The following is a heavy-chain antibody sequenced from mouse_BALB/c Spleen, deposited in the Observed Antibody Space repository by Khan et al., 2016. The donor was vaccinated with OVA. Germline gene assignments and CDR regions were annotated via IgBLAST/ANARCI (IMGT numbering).Heavy chain of an antibody. CDR1: GYTFTSNT. CDR2: INPGSSYT. V-gene: IGHV1-4*01. Sequence: QVQLKQSGAELARPGASVKMSCKASGYTFTSNTMHWLKQRPGQGLEWIGYINPGSSYTHSNQNFKDKATLTADKSSSTAYMQLSSLTSEDSAVYYCARRTTVYTLDYWGQGTSVTVSS. J-gene: IGHJ4*01. D-gene: IGHD1-1*01. CDR3: ARRTTVYTLDY.